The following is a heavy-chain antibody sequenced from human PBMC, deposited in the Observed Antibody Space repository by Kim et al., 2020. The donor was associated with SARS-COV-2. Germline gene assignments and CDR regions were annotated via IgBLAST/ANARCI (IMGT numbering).Heavy chain of an antibody. CDR1: GYSISSAYY. V-gene: IGHV4-38-2*02. Sequence: SETLSLTCTVSGYSISSAYYWGWIRQPPGKGLEWIGSIYHSGTYYNPSLKSRVTISVDTSKNQFSLKLSSVTAADTAVYYCARGGLVLENWFDPWGQGTLVTVSS. J-gene: IGHJ5*02. D-gene: IGHD6-19*01. CDR2: IYHSGT. CDR3: ARGGLVLENWFDP.